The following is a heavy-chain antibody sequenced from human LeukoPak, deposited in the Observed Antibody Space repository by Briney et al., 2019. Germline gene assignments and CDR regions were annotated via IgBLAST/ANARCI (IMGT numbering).Heavy chain of an antibody. V-gene: IGHV4-39*01. Sequence: SETLSLTCTVSGGSISSSSYYWGWIRQPPGKGLEWIGSIYYSGSTYYNPSLKSRVTISVDTSKNQFSLKLSSVTAADTAVYYCASTPTTQQLGLLEDFDYWGQGTLVTVSS. CDR3: ASTPTTQQLGLLEDFDY. CDR1: GGSISSSSYY. CDR2: IYYSGST. J-gene: IGHJ4*02. D-gene: IGHD6-13*01.